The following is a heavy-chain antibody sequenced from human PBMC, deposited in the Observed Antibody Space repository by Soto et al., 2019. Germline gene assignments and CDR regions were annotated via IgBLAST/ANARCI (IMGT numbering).Heavy chain of an antibody. CDR1: GYTFTIYD. CDR2: MNPNSGNT. J-gene: IGHJ3*02. V-gene: IGHV1-8*01. CDR3: ARGPRNYDILTGDDAFDI. D-gene: IGHD3-9*01. Sequence: GASVKVSCKASGYTFTIYDISWVRQATGQGLEWMGWMNPNSGNTGYAQKFQGRVTMTRNTSISTAYMELSSLRSEDTAVYYCARGPRNYDILTGDDAFDIWGQGTMVTVSS.